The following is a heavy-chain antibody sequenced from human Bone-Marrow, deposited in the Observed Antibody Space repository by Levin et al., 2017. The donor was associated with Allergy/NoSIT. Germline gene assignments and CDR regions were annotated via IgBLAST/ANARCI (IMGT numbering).Heavy chain of an antibody. J-gene: IGHJ5*02. CDR3: ARDLRYSSSYWFDP. V-gene: IGHV4-31*03. CDR1: GGSIRSGGYY. Sequence: SQTLSLTCTVSGGSIRSGGYYWSWIRQHPGKGLEWIGYIYYSGSTYYNPSLKSRVTISVDTSKNQFSLKLSSVTAADTAMYYCARDLRYSSSYWFDPWGQGTLVTVSS. CDR2: IYYSGST. D-gene: IGHD6-6*01.